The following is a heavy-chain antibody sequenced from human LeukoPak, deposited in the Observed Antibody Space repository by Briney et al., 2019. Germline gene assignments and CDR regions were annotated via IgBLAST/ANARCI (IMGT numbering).Heavy chain of an antibody. J-gene: IGHJ4*02. CDR2: IIPILGIA. CDR1: GGTFSSYA. V-gene: IGHV1-69*04. Sequence: ASVKVSCKASGGTFSSYAISWVRQAPGQGLEWMGRIIPILGIANYAQKFQGRVTITADKSTSTAYMELSSLRSEDTAVYYCARVAAAVPYFDYWGQGTLVTVSS. D-gene: IGHD6-13*01. CDR3: ARVAAAVPYFDY.